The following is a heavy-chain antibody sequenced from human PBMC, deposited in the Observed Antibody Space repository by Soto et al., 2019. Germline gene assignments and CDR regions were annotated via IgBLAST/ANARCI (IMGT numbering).Heavy chain of an antibody. CDR1: GGSISSFY. CDR2: IYYSGST. D-gene: IGHD6-13*01. Sequence: PSETLSLTCTVSGGSISSFYWSWIRQPPGKGLEWIGYIYYSGSTNYNPSLKSRVTISVDTSKNQFSLKLSSVTAADMAVYYCARDRGIATYGMDVWGQGTTVTVSS. V-gene: IGHV4-59*01. CDR3: ARDRGIATYGMDV. J-gene: IGHJ6*02.